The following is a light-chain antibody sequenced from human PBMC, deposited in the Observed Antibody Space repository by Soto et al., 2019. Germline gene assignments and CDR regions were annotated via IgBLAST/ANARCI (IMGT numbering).Light chain of an antibody. CDR1: FSDVGPHDY. Sequence: QSALTQPASVSGSPGQSITISCTGSFSDVGPHDYVSWYQQHPGKAPKLVIYDVTNRPSGVSGRFSGSKSGNTASLTISGLQAEDEAGYYCCSYTTSSTYVFGTGTKVTVL. J-gene: IGLJ1*01. CDR3: CSYTTSSTYV. CDR2: DVT. V-gene: IGLV2-14*03.